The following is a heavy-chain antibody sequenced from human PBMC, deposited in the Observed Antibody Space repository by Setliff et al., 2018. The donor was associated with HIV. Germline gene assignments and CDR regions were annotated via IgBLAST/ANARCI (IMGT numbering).Heavy chain of an antibody. V-gene: IGHV4-4*07. D-gene: IGHD6-13*01. CDR1: GGSISSDY. CDR3: AREVASAAAGTVDY. J-gene: IGHJ4*02. Sequence: SETLSLTCTVSGGSISSDYWSWIRQPAGKGLEWIGRVYISGSTNYSPSLRSRVTMSVDTSKNQFSLKLSSVTAADTAVYYCAREVASAAAGTVDYWGQGTLVTVSS. CDR2: VYISGST.